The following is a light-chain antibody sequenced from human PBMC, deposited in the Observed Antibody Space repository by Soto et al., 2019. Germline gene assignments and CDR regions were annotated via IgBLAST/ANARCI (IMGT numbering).Light chain of an antibody. CDR3: QHYGDSIFT. CDR2: GAS. J-gene: IGKJ3*01. Sequence: EIVWTQSPGTLSLSPGERATLSCRASLSVTTNYLAWYQQKPGQAPRLLIYGASSRASGVPDRFSGSGSGTDFSLTITRLEPEDFAVYYCQHYGDSIFTFGPGTRVDI. CDR1: LSVTTNY. V-gene: IGKV3-20*01.